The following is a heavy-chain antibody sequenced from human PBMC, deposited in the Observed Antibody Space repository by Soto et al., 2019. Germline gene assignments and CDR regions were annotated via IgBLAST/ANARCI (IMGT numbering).Heavy chain of an antibody. CDR2: ISAYNDHT. Sequence: QVQLVQSGAEVKKPGASVKVSCKAAGYTLTTYGVSWVRQAPGQGLEWVGGISAYNDHTNYAQKFQGRVTMTTDTSTSTAYMELRSLRSDDTAVYYCARGTYFVYWGQGTLVTVSS. V-gene: IGHV1-18*01. D-gene: IGHD1-1*01. J-gene: IGHJ4*02. CDR1: GYTLTTYG. CDR3: ARGTYFVY.